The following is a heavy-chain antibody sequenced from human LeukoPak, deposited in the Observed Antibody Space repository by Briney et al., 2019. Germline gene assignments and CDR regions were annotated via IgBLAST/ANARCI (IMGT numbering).Heavy chain of an antibody. D-gene: IGHD2-15*01. J-gene: IGHJ6*03. Sequence: SETLSLTCTVSGGSISSYYWSWIRQPPGKGLEWIGYIYYSGSTNYNPSLKSRVTISVDTSKNQFSLKLSSVTAADTAVYYCGRDALVGYFSYYYMDVWGKGTTVTVSS. CDR3: GRDALVGYFSYYYMDV. CDR2: IYYSGST. V-gene: IGHV4-59*01. CDR1: GGSISSYY.